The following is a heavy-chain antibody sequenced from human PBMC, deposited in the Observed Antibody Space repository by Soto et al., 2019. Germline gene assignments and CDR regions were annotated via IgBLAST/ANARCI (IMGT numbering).Heavy chain of an antibody. V-gene: IGHV1-46*01. D-gene: IGHD2-8*02. CDR2: LNPSGGNT. Sequence: QVQLVQSGAEVKKPGASVKVACTASGYTFTSSYIHWVRQAPGQGLEWMGILNPSGGNTYYTRKFQGRVTLTMATSTSTVYMELSGLRSEDTAVYYCARGETGGSFPYNWFDPWGQGTLVTVSS. CDR3: ARGETGGSFPYNWFDP. J-gene: IGHJ5*02. CDR1: GYTFTSSY.